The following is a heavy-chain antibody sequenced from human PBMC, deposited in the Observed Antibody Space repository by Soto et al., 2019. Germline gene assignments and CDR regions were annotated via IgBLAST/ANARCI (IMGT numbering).Heavy chain of an antibody. J-gene: IGHJ4*02. CDR1: GFTFSSYE. CDR3: ARERSDCGGDCLDY. D-gene: IGHD2-21*01. Sequence: GSLRLSCAASGFTFSSYEMNWVRQAPGKGLEWPSYIISSGSTIYHADSVKGRFTIPRDNGKTSLYLQMNSLGAEDTAVYYCARERSDCGGDCLDYWGQGTLVTVSS. V-gene: IGHV3-48*03. CDR2: IISSGSTI.